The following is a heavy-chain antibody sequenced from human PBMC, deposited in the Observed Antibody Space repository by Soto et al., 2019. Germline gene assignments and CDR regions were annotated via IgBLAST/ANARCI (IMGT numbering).Heavy chain of an antibody. CDR1: GFTFSAYG. V-gene: IGHV3-30*18. J-gene: IGHJ6*02. CDR3: AKDGFPNPAYNGMDV. D-gene: IGHD2-8*01. CDR2: ISYDGSNK. Sequence: PGGSLRLSCAASGFTFSAYGMHWVRQAPGKGLEWVAVISYDGSNKYYADSVKGRFIISRDNSKNTLYLQMNSLRAEDTAVYYCAKDGFPNPAYNGMDVWGQGTTVTVSS.